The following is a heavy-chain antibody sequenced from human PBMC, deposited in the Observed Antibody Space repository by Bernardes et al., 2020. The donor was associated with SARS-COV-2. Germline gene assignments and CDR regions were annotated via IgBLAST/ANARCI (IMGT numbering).Heavy chain of an antibody. D-gene: IGHD3-22*01. CDR2: IYYSGST. Sequence: EIPSLTPTVSCGSSSSSSYYWGLLRQPPGKGLEWLGSIYYSGSTHYNPSLKSRVTISVDTSKNQFSLKLSSVTAADTAVYYCARQRGSITMIVVVQNWFDPWGQGTLVTVSS. V-gene: IGHV4-39*01. CDR1: CGSSSSSSYY. CDR3: ARQRGSITMIVVVQNWFDP. J-gene: IGHJ5*02.